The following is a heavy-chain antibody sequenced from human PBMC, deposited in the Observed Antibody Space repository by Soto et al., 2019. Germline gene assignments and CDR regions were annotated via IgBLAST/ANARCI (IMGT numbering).Heavy chain of an antibody. V-gene: IGHV4-59*01. CDR2: IYYSGST. D-gene: IGHD2-21*02. CDR3: ASMTFDDYFDY. Sequence: QVQLQESGPGLVKPSETLSLTCTVSGGSISSYYWSCIRQPPGKGLEWIGYIYYSGSTNYNPSLKSPVTIPANTSKNQFALKPSSVTAADTAVYYCASMTFDDYFDYWGQGTLVTVSS. CDR1: GGSISSYY. J-gene: IGHJ4*02.